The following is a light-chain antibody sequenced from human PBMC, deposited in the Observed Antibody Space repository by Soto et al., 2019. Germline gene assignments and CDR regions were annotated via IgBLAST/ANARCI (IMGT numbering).Light chain of an antibody. CDR3: QQYNDWPPT. CDR2: GAS. CDR1: QSVGSN. Sequence: EIVMTQSPATLSASPGERATLSCRASQSVGSNLAWYQQKPGQAPRLLIYGASTRATGIPARFSGSGSGTEFTLSIGSLQSEDFAVYYCQQYNDWPPTFGQGTKVDI. J-gene: IGKJ1*01. V-gene: IGKV3-15*01.